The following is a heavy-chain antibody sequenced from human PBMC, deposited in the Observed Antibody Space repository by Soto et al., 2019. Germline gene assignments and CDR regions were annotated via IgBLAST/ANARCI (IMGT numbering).Heavy chain of an antibody. V-gene: IGHV4-59*01. Sequence: PSETLSLTCTVSGGSISNYYWSWIRQPPGKGLEWIGHIFYSGTTNYNPSLESRVTISLDTSKKQFSLKLISVTAADTAVYYCARVGSWSQNWIDPWGQGTLVTVSS. CDR1: GGSISNYY. J-gene: IGHJ5*02. CDR2: IFYSGTT. D-gene: IGHD6-13*01. CDR3: ARVGSWSQNWIDP.